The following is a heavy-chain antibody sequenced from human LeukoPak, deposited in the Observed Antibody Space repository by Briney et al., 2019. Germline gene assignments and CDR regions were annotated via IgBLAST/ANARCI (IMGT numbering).Heavy chain of an antibody. V-gene: IGHV3-48*01. J-gene: IGHJ4*02. CDR2: ISSSSSTI. Sequence: HPGGSLRLSCAASGFTFSSYSMNWVRQAPGKGLEWVSYISSSSSTIYYADSVKGRFTISRDNAKNSLYLQMNSLRAEDTAVYYCARGEGYCSSTSCSRVDYWGQGTLVTVSS. CDR3: ARGEGYCSSTSCSRVDY. CDR1: GFTFSSYS. D-gene: IGHD2-2*01.